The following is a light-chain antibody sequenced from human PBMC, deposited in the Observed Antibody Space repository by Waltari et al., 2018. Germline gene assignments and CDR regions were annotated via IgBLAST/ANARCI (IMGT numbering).Light chain of an antibody. J-gene: IGLJ2*01. CDR3: HSRDSRGDVG. CDR2: GKN. CDR1: SLRTYY. Sequence: SSELTQDPAVSVALGQTVRITCQGDSLRTYYVSWFHQKPGQAPELVIYGKNNRPSGIQDRVSASSSGSTASLTIIGAQAEDEADYYCHSRDSRGDVGIGGGTKLTVV. V-gene: IGLV3-19*01.